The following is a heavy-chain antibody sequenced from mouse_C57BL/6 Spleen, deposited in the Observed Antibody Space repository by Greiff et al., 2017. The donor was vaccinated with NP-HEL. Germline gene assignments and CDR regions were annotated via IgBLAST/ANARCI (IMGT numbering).Heavy chain of an antibody. CDR1: GYTFTDYE. J-gene: IGHJ1*03. D-gene: IGHD1-1*01. CDR3: TREGYYGSSYKYFDV. V-gene: IGHV1-15*01. Sequence: QVQLQQSGAELVRPGASVTLSCKASGYTFTDYEMHWVKQTPVHGLEWIGAIDPETGGTAYNQKFKGKAILTADKSSSTAYMELRSLTSEDSAVYYSTREGYYGSSYKYFDVWGKGTTVTVSS. CDR2: IDPETGGT.